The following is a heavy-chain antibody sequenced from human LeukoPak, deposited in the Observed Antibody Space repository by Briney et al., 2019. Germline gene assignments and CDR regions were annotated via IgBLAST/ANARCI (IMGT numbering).Heavy chain of an antibody. Sequence: SETLSLTCAVYGGSFSGYYWSWIRQPPGKGLEWIGEINHSGSTNYNPSLKSRVTISVDTSKNQFSLKLSSVTAADTAVYYCARGWFCGGDCYSEYWGQGTLVTVSS. V-gene: IGHV4-34*01. CDR2: INHSGST. CDR3: ARGWFCGGDCYSEY. D-gene: IGHD2-21*02. CDR1: GGSFSGYY. J-gene: IGHJ4*02.